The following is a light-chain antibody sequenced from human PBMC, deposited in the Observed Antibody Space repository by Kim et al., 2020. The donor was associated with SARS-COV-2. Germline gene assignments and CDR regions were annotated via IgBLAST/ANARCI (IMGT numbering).Light chain of an antibody. V-gene: IGLV1-47*01. J-gene: IGLJ1*01. CDR2: RNN. Sequence: QSVLTQPPSASGTPGQRVTISCSGSSSNIGSNYVYWYQHHPGTAPKLLIYRNNQRPSGGPDRFSGSKSATSAALAISGLRSEDEADYYCADWDDSLSDYVFGSGTKVTVL. CDR3: ADWDDSLSDYV. CDR1: SSNIGSNY.